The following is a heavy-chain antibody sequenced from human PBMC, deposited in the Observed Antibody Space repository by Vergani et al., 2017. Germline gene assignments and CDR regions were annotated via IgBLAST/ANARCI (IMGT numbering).Heavy chain of an antibody. J-gene: IGHJ4*02. V-gene: IGHV4-34*01. CDR3: ARGALAYCGGDCYSSGIDY. CDR2: INHSGST. CDR1: GGSFSGYY. Sequence: QVQLQQWGAGLLKPSETLSLTCAVYGGSFSGYYWSWIRQPPGKGLEWIGEINHSGSTNYNPYLKSRVTISVDTSQNKFSLKLSSVTAADTAVYYCARGALAYCGGDCYSSGIDYWGQGTLVTVSS. D-gene: IGHD2-21*02.